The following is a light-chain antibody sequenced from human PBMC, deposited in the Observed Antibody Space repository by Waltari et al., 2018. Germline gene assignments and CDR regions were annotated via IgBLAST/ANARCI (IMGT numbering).Light chain of an antibody. CDR3: QQRTNWWS. J-gene: IGKJ1*01. CDR1: QNVNSN. CDR2: DAS. V-gene: IGKV3-11*01. Sequence: EIVLTQSPATLSLSPGERATLSCRASQNVNSNLAWYQHRPGQAPRLLIYDASNRATGIPARFSGSGSGTDFTLTISSLEPEDFAVYYCQQRTNWWSFGQGTKVDIK.